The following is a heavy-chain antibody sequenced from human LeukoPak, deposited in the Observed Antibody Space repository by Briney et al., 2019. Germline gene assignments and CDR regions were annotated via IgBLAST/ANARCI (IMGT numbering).Heavy chain of an antibody. D-gene: IGHD3-3*01. V-gene: IGHV4-61*02. Sequence: SQTLSLTCTVSGGSISSGSNYWSWIRQPAGKGLEWIGRIYTSGSTNYNPSLKSRVTISVDTSKNQFSLKLSSVTAADTAVYYCARDKDRITIFGVVFWFDPWGQGTLVTVSS. CDR1: GGSISSGSNY. CDR2: IYTSGST. CDR3: ARDKDRITIFGVVFWFDP. J-gene: IGHJ5*02.